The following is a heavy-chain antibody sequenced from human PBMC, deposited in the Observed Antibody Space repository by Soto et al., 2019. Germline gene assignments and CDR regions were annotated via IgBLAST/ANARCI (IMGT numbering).Heavy chain of an antibody. CDR2: MNPNTGYT. D-gene: IGHD6-6*01. J-gene: IGHJ4*02. Sequence: QVQLVQSGAEVKKPGASVKVSCKTSGYTFISSDINWVRQAPGQGLEWVGLMNPNTGYTESAGKFQDRVTLTRDVSINTAYLELSGLTSDDTAVYFCAKKHSGSSLAYWGQGSLVSVSS. CDR3: AKKHSGSSLAY. V-gene: IGHV1-8*01. CDR1: GYTFISSD.